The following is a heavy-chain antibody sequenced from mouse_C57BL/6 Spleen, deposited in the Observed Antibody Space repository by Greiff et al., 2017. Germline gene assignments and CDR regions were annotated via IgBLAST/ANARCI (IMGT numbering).Heavy chain of an antibody. J-gene: IGHJ4*01. D-gene: IGHD2-10*02. Sequence: EVQLQESEGGLVQPGSSMKLSCTASGFTFSDYYMAWVRQVPEKGLEWVANINYDGSSTYYLDSLKSRFIISRDNAKNILYLQMSSLKSEDTATYYCARVGYGNYQGYYAMDYWGQGTSVTVSS. CDR3: ARVGYGNYQGYYAMDY. CDR1: GFTFSDYY. CDR2: INYDGSST. V-gene: IGHV5-16*01.